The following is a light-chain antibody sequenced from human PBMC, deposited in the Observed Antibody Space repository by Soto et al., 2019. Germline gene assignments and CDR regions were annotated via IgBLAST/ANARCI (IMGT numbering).Light chain of an antibody. CDR1: QSVDND. V-gene: IGKV3D-15*01. CDR2: DAS. J-gene: IGKJ2*01. CDR3: QQYNNWPPYT. Sequence: EIVMTQSPATLSVSPGDRATLSCRASQSVDNDLAWYQQKPGQPPRLLIYDASTRATGIPARFSGSQSGTEFTLTISSLLSEDFAVYYCQQYNNWPPYTFGQGT.